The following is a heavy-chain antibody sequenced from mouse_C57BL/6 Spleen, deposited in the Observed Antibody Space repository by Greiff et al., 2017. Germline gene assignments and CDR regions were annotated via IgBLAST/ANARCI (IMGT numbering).Heavy chain of an antibody. CDR3: TRDRYYSNYDYYAMDY. CDR1: GFTFSSYA. J-gene: IGHJ4*01. Sequence: EVQGVESGEGLVKPGGSLKLSCAASGFTFSSYAMSWVRQTPEKRLEWVAYISSGGDYIYYADNVKGRFTISRDNARNTLYLQMSSLKSEDTAMYYCTRDRYYSNYDYYAMDYWGQGTSVTVSS. V-gene: IGHV5-9-1*02. D-gene: IGHD2-5*01. CDR2: ISSGGDYI.